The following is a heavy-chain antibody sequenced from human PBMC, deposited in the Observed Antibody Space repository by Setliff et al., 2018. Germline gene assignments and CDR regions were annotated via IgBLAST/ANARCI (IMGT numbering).Heavy chain of an antibody. D-gene: IGHD3-22*01. CDR3: ARDKADYYDRSGYSGASDV. V-gene: IGHV1-69*13. CDR1: GGTFGSSA. Sequence: ASVKVSCKASGGTFGSSALSWVRQAPGQGLEWMGGIIPMFDTGIYAEKFQGRVTLSADESTSTVHMELTRLRPEDTAIYYCARDKADYYDRSGYSGASDVWGQGTMVTVSS. CDR2: IIPMFDTG. J-gene: IGHJ3*01.